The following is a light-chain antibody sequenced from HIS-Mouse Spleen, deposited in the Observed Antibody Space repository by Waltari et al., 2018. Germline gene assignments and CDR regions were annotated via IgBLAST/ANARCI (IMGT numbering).Light chain of an antibody. CDR1: AFPKKY. J-gene: IGLJ2*01. CDR3: YSTDSSGNHRV. CDR2: EDS. Sequence: SYELTQPPSVSVSPGQTARNTCSGDAFPKKYAYWYQQKSGQAPVLVIYEDSKRPSGIPERFSGSSSGTMATWTISGAQVEDEADYYCYSTDSSGNHRVFGGGTKLTVL. V-gene: IGLV3-10*01.